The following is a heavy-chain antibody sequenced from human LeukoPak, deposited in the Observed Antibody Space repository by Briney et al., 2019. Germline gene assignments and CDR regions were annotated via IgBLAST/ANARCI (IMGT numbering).Heavy chain of an antibody. J-gene: IGHJ4*02. V-gene: IGHV3-30*03. D-gene: IGHD6-19*01. Sequence: GGSLRLSCAASGFTFSSYSMNWVRQAPGKGLEWVAVISYDGSNKYYADSVKGRFTISRDNSKNTLYLQMNSLRAEDTAVYYCARAGWDDFDYWGQGTLVTVSS. CDR1: GFTFSSYS. CDR3: ARAGWDDFDY. CDR2: ISYDGSNK.